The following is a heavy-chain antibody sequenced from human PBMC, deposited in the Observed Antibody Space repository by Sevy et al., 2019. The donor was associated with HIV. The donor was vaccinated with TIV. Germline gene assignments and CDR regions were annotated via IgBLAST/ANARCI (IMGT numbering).Heavy chain of an antibody. V-gene: IGHV3-49*03. CDR1: GFTFGDYA. CDR2: IKSKTYGGTT. D-gene: IGHD3-3*01. J-gene: IGHJ6*02. Sequence: GGSLRLSCTASGFTFGDYAMSWLRQAPGKGLEWVGFIKSKTYGGTTEYAASVKGRFTISRDDSKSIVYLQMNSLKTEDTALYYCSRVQGTISPYNYFGMDVWGQGTTVTVSS. CDR3: SRVQGTISPYNYFGMDV.